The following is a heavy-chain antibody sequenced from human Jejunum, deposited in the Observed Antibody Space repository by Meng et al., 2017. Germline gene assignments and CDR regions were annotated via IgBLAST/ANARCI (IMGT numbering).Heavy chain of an antibody. CDR3: ARGGGDSYGTFDS. CDR2: IYYSGNT. CDR1: DDSITSSTYY. D-gene: IGHD2-21*01. V-gene: IGHV4-39*02. J-gene: IGHJ4*02. Sequence: QLQLQESGPGLVKPSETLSLTCTVSDDSITSSTYYWGWTRQPPGRGLEGIGSIYYSGNTHYSSSLKSRVSISVDTSKNHFSLRLDSLTAADTAVYYCARGGGDSYGTFDSWGRGTLVTVSS.